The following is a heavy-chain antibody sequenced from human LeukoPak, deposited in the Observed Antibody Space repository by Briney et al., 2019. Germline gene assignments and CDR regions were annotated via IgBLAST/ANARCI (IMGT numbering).Heavy chain of an antibody. CDR3: ARLGDGDYGFDY. CDR2: INPNSGGT. D-gene: IGHD4-17*01. J-gene: IGHJ4*02. CDR1: GYTFTGYY. Sequence: ASVKVSCKASGYTFTGYYMHWVRQAPGQGLEWMGWINPNSGGTNYAQKFQGWVTITRVTSISTAYMELSRLRSDDTAVYYCARLGDGDYGFDYWGQGTLVTVSS. V-gene: IGHV1-2*04.